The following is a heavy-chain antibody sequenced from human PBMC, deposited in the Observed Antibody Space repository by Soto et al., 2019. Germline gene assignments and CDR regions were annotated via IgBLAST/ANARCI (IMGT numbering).Heavy chain of an antibody. D-gene: IGHD3-9*01. CDR2: IIPIFGTA. CDR1: GGTFSSYA. V-gene: IGHV1-69*13. Sequence: ASVKVSCKASGGTFSSYAISWVRQAPGQGLEWMGGIIPIFGTANYAQKFQGRVTITADESTSTAYMELSSLRSEDTAVYYCARGEVKVWYYDILTGYSGDYGMDVWGQGTTVTVSS. CDR3: ARGEVKVWYYDILTGYSGDYGMDV. J-gene: IGHJ6*02.